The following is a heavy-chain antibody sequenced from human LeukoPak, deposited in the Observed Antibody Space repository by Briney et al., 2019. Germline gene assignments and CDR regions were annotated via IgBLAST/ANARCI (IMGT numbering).Heavy chain of an antibody. CDR2: IYYSGST. CDR1: GGSISSYY. Sequence: SETLSLTCTVSGGSISSYYWSWIRQPPGKGLEWIGYIYYSGSTNYNPSLKSRVTISVDTSKNQFPLKLSSVTAADTAVYYCARVGYDFWSGSHYYYYYMDVWGKGTTVTVSS. CDR3: ARVGYDFWSGSHYYYYYMDV. D-gene: IGHD3-3*01. V-gene: IGHV4-59*01. J-gene: IGHJ6*03.